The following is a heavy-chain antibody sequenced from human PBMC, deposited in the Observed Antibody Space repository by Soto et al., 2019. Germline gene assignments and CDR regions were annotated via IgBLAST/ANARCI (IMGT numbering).Heavy chain of an antibody. CDR1: GDSVSSNSAA. Sequence: SQTLSLTCAISGDSVSSNSAAWNWIRQSPSRGLEWLGRTYYRSKWYNDYAVSVKSRITINPDTSKNQFSLQLNSVTPEDTAVYYCALEDIVVVPAAIGTDHYYYGMDVWGQGTTVPVSS. V-gene: IGHV6-1*01. CDR2: TYYRSKWYN. J-gene: IGHJ6*02. D-gene: IGHD2-2*01. CDR3: ALEDIVVVPAAIGTDHYYYGMDV.